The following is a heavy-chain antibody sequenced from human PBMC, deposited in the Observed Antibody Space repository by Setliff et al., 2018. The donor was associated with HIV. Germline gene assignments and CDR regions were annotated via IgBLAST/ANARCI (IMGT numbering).Heavy chain of an antibody. CDR2: INPRGETT. CDR1: GDTFNNYY. J-gene: IGHJ3*01. Sequence: SVKVSCKASGDTFNNYYIYWVRQAPGQGLEWMGMINPRGETTNYAQKFQGRVTMTRDTSTSTVYMELSSLRSEDTAFYYCTRVAVITDDAFDVWGQGTMVTVSS. V-gene: IGHV1-46*02. CDR3: TRVAVITDDAFDV. D-gene: IGHD3-16*01.